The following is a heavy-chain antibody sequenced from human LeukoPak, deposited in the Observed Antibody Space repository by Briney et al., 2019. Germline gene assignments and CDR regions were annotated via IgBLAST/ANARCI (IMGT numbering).Heavy chain of an antibody. CDR1: GGTFSSYA. CDR3: ARRVPYGSGSYYNPLGY. CDR2: IIPILGIA. V-gene: IGHV1-69*04. J-gene: IGHJ4*02. Sequence: GASVKVSCKASGGTFSSYAISWVRQAPGQGLEWMGRIIPILGIANYAQKFQGRVTITADKSTSTAYMELSSLRSEDTAVYYCARRVPYGSGSYYNPLGYWGQGTLVTVSS. D-gene: IGHD3-10*01.